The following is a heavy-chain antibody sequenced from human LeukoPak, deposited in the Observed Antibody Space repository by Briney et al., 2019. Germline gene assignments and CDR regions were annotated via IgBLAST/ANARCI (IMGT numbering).Heavy chain of an antibody. D-gene: IGHD1-26*01. CDR3: ASSTYSGSHWDAFNI. V-gene: IGHV3-23*01. CDR2: ISGSGGST. J-gene: IGHJ3*02. Sequence: GGSLRLSCAASGFTFSSYAMSWVRQAPGKGLEWVSAISGSGGSTYYADSVKGRFTVSRDNAKNTLYLQMNSLRAEDAAVYYCASSTYSGSHWDAFNIWGQGTMVTVSS. CDR1: GFTFSSYA.